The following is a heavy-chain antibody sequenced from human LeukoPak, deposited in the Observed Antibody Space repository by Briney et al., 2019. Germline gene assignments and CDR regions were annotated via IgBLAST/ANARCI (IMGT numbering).Heavy chain of an antibody. CDR2: MNPNSGNT. Sequence: ASVKVSCKASGYTFTSYDINWVRQATGQGLEWVGWMNPNSGNTGYAQKFQGRVTMTRNTSISTAYMELSSLRSEDTAVYYCARGVDTAMVRWYYYYYYMDVWGKGTTVTVSS. CDR3: ARGVDTAMVRWYYYYYYMDV. J-gene: IGHJ6*03. CDR1: GYTFTSYD. D-gene: IGHD5-18*01. V-gene: IGHV1-8*01.